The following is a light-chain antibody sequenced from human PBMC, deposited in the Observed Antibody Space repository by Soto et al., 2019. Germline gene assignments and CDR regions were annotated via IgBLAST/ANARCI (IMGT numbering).Light chain of an antibody. V-gene: IGKV1-39*01. CDR3: QQGYESPLI. J-gene: IGKJ4*01. CDR1: QSISSS. CDR2: AAS. Sequence: DIQMTQPPSSLTASVGDRVPITCRASQSISSSLNRYQEKPGKALKLLIYAASNLQSGVPSRFSGSGSGTDFTLSINSLQPEDFATYCCQQGYESPLIIGGGTKVEIK.